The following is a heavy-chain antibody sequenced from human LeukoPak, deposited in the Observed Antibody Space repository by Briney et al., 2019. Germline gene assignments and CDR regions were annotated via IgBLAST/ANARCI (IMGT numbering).Heavy chain of an antibody. J-gene: IGHJ4*02. D-gene: IGHD6-19*01. CDR3: ARDEGSHSSGWPDYFDY. Sequence: PGGSLRLSCAASGFTFSSYAMSWVRQAPGKGLEWVSSISSSSSYIYYADSVKGRFTISRDNAKNSLYLQMNSLRAEDTAVYYCARDEGSHSSGWPDYFDYWGQGTLVTVSS. CDR1: GFTFSSYA. CDR2: ISSSSSYI. V-gene: IGHV3-21*01.